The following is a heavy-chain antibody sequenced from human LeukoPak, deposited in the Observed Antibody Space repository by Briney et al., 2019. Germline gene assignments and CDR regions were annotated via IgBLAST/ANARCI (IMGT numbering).Heavy chain of an antibody. J-gene: IGHJ6*03. CDR3: ARRLVRGVSRRDYYYMDV. Sequence: PSETLSLTCAVYGGSFSGYYWSWIRQPPGKGLEWIGEINHSGSTNYNPSLKSRVTISVDTSKNQFSLKLSSVTAADTAVYYCARRLVRGVSRRDYYYMDVWGKGTTVTISS. CDR2: INHSGST. D-gene: IGHD3-10*01. CDR1: GGSFSGYY. V-gene: IGHV4-34*01.